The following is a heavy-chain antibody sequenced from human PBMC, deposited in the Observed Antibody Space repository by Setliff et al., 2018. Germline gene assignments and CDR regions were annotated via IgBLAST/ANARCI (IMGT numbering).Heavy chain of an antibody. CDR3: ARGGLRGVATILS. CDR2: VYYSGST. CDR1: GGSITTHY. V-gene: IGHV4-59*11. Sequence: ETLSLTCSVFGGSITTHYWSWIRQSPGKGLEWIGHVYYSGSTDYNSSLKSRVTISVDTPKNQFSLKLSSVTAADTAVYYCARGGLRGVATILSWGQGTLVTVSS. D-gene: IGHD5-12*01. J-gene: IGHJ5*02.